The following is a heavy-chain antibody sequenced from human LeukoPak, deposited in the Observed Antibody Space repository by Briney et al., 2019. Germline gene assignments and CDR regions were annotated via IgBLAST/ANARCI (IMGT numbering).Heavy chain of an antibody. CDR2: INWNGGST. D-gene: IGHD1-1*01. CDR1: GFKFDDYG. J-gene: IGHJ4*02. V-gene: IGHV3-20*04. CDR3: ARGATGTTFDY. Sequence: PGESLRLSCAASGFKFDDYGMSWVRQAPGKGLEWVSGINWNGGSTGYADSVRGRFTISRDNAKNSLYLQMNSLRAEDTALYYCARGATGTTFDYWGQGTLVTVSS.